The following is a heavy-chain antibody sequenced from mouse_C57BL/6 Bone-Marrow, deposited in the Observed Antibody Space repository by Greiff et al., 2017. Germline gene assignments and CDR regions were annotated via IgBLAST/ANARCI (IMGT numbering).Heavy chain of an antibody. CDR1: GYPFTSYW. V-gene: IGHV1-55*01. CDR2: IYPGSGST. J-gene: IGHJ1*03. D-gene: IGHD2-5*01. Sequence: VQLQQPGAELVKPGASVKMSCKASGYPFTSYWITWVKQRPGQGLAWIGDIYPGSGSTNYNEKFKSKATLTVDPSSSTAYMQLSSLTSEDSAVYYCARPYYSNYWYFDVWGTGTTVTVSS. CDR3: ARPYYSNYWYFDV.